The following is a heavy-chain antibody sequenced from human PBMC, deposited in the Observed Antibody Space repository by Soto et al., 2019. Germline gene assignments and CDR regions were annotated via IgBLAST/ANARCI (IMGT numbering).Heavy chain of an antibody. V-gene: IGHV4-59*01. CDR2: LYYSGNT. CDR3: ARVGGVAARTFDY. Sequence: QVQLQESGPGVVKPSETLSLTCTVSGGSISPFYWSWVRQPPGKGLEWIGYLYYSGNTNYNPSLKSRVTISVDASKNQVSLRLTSVTAADTAGYYCARVGGVAARTFDYWGQGTVVTVSS. J-gene: IGHJ4*02. CDR1: GGSISPFY. D-gene: IGHD2-15*01.